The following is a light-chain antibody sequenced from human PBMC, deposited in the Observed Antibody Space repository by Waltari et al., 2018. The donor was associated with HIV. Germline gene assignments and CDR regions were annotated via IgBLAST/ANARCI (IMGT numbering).Light chain of an antibody. CDR1: SRDVGGYNY. CDR3: SSYAGSINVL. Sequence: QSALTQPPSASGSPGPSVTISCTGTSRDVGGYNYVSWYQQHPGKAPKLVIAEVSKRPSGVPDRFSGSKSGNTASLTVSGLQAEDEADYYCSSYAGSINVLFGGGTKLAVL. V-gene: IGLV2-8*01. CDR2: EVS. J-gene: IGLJ2*01.